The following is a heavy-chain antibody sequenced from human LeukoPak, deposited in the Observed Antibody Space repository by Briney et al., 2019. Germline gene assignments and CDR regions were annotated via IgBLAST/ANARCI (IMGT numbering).Heavy chain of an antibody. CDR3: ARDVPHNWFDA. CDR1: GITFGNNW. V-gene: IGHV3-74*01. CDR2: INSDGGGA. J-gene: IGHJ5*02. Sequence: GGSLRLSCAASGITFGNNWMHWVRQGPGKGLVWISRINSDGGGAIYADSVKGRFTVSRDNAKNTLYLRMNSLRAEDTAVYYCARDVPHNWFDAWGQGTLVTVSS.